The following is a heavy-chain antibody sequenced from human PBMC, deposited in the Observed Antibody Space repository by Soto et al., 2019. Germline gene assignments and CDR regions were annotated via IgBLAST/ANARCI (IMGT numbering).Heavy chain of an antibody. D-gene: IGHD3-10*01. CDR1: GFTFSSYG. CDR2: IWYDGSNK. J-gene: IGHJ4*02. CDR3: AREAPRITMVRGVINHFDY. V-gene: IGHV3-33*01. Sequence: PGGSLRLSCAASGFTFSSYGMHWVRQAPGKGLEWVAVIWYDGSNKYYADSVKGRFTISRDSSKNTLYPQMNSLRAEDTAVYYCAREAPRITMVRGVINHFDYWGQGTLVTVSS.